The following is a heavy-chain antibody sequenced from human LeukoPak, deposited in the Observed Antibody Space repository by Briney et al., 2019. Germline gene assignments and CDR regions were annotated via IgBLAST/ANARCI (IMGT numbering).Heavy chain of an antibody. J-gene: IGHJ4*02. CDR1: GFVFNNAW. CDR3: TAGLGKTDDDS. CDR2: VTTTAEGETT. V-gene: IGHV3-15*01. D-gene: IGHD4-11*01. Sequence: PAGALRLSCEGSGFVFNNAWMSWMRKAPGKGLEGVGRVTTTAEGETTDYAAPVRGRFTISRDDSKSTVYLQMNSLETEDTAIYYCTAGLGKTDDDSWGQGTLVTVSS.